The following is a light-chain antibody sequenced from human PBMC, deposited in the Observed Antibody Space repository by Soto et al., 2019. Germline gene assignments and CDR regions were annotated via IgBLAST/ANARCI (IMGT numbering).Light chain of an antibody. CDR2: AAS. J-gene: IGKJ1*01. V-gene: IGKV1-39*01. CDR1: QSIASS. Sequence: DIQMTQSPSSLSASVGDRVTMTCRASQSIASSLNWYQQRAGKAPKLLIYAASSLQSGVPSRFSGSGSGTDFTLTISSLQPEDFETYFCQHSDSTPRTFGQGTKVDIK. CDR3: QHSDSTPRT.